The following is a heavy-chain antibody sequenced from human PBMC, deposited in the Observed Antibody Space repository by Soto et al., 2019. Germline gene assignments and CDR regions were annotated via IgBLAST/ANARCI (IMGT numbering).Heavy chain of an antibody. V-gene: IGHV1-46*01. CDR3: AKDAKFRSGLFDS. CDR2: INPSGGST. CDR1: GYTFTSYY. J-gene: IGHJ4*02. Sequence: ASVKVSCKASGYTFTSYYMHWVRQAPGQGLEWMGIINPSGGSTSYAQKFQGRFTISRDKSKNTLYLQMRSLRAEDTAVYYCAKDAKFRSGLFDSWGQGTLVTVSS. D-gene: IGHD3-10*01.